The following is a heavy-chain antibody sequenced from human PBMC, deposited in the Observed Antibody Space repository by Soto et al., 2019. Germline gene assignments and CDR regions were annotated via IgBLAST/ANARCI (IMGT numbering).Heavy chain of an antibody. CDR3: ARGITGISHPYHLDL. D-gene: IGHD1-1*01. J-gene: IGHJ5*02. CDR1: GYTFTGYW. CDR2: IYPGDSDT. Sequence: EVQLVQYGAEVKKPGESLKISCQGSGYTFTGYWIGWVRQMSGEGLEWMGIIYPGDSDTRYSPSFRGQVTISADKSLSTAYLQWSSLKASDTALYYCARGITGISHPYHLDLWGQGTLVTVSS. V-gene: IGHV5-51*01.